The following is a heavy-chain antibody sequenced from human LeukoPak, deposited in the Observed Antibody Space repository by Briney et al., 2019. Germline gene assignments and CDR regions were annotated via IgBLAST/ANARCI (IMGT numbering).Heavy chain of an antibody. J-gene: IGHJ4*02. V-gene: IGHV3-15*07. CDR2: IKSKTDGGTA. CDR1: GFTFSNAW. CDR3: TTADSSGRFLIDY. D-gene: IGHD3-22*01. Sequence: PGGSLRLSCAASGFTFSNAWMNWVRQAPGKGLEWVGRIKSKTDGGTADYAAPVKGRFTISRDDSKNTLYLQMNSLKTEDTAVYYCTTADSSGRFLIDYWGQGTLVTVSS.